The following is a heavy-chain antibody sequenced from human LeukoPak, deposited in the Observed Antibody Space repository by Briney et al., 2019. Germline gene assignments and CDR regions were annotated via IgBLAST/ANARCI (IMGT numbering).Heavy chain of an antibody. CDR1: GGSFSGYY. CDR2: INHSGST. Sequence: SETLSLTCAVYGGSFSGYYWSWIRQPPGKGLEWIGEINHSGSTNYNPSLKSRVTISVDTSKNQFSLKLSSVTAADTAVYYCARHYDTSGYWYYFDYWGQGTLVTVSS. J-gene: IGHJ4*02. V-gene: IGHV4-34*01. D-gene: IGHD3-22*01. CDR3: ARHYDTSGYWYYFDY.